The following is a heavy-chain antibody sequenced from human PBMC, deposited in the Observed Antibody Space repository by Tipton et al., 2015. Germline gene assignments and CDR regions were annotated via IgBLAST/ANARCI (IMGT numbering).Heavy chain of an antibody. CDR3: ARGDDILAYLYFDL. J-gene: IGHJ2*01. CDR1: GFTFSTYN. V-gene: IGHV4-34*01. CDR2: VNHSGNT. D-gene: IGHD3-9*01. Sequence: LRLSCAASGFTFSTYNMNWVRQAPGKGLEWIGEVNHSGNTNYNPSLESRFIISEDTSKNQFSLTVFSVTAADTAVYYCARGDDILAYLYFDLWGRGTLVSVSS.